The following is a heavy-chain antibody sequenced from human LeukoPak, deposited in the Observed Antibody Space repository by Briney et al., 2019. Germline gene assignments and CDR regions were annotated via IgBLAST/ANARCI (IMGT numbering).Heavy chain of an antibody. CDR1: GGSISSSNW. CDR3: ARGRSYYYDSSGPTGGAFDI. J-gene: IGHJ3*02. Sequence: DPPQTLSLTCAVSGGSISSSNWWSWVRQPPGKGLEWIGEIYHSGSTNYNPSLKSRVTISVDKSKNQFSLKLSSVTAADTAVYYCARGRSYYYDSSGPTGGAFDIWGQGTMVTVSS. D-gene: IGHD3-22*01. V-gene: IGHV4-4*03. CDR2: IYHSGST.